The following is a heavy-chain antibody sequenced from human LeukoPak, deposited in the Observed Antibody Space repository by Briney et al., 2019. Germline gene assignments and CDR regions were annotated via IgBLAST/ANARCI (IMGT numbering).Heavy chain of an antibody. V-gene: IGHV1-2*02. CDR2: INPNSGGT. CDR1: GYTFTGYY. J-gene: IGHJ4*02. Sequence: ASVKVSCKASGYTFTGYYMHWVRQAPGQGLEWMGWINPNSGGTNYAQKFQGRDTMTRDTSISTAYMELSRLRSDDTAVYYCARDRHPIVGATYYFDYWGQGTLVTVSS. CDR3: ARDRHPIVGATYYFDY. D-gene: IGHD1-26*01.